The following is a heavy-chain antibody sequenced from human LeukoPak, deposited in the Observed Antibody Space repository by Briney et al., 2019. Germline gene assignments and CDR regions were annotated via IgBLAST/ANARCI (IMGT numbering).Heavy chain of an antibody. CDR1: GGTFSSYA. J-gene: IGHJ6*04. Sequence: ASVKVSCKASGGTFSSYAISWVRQAPGQGLEWMGGIIPIFGTANYAQTFQGRVTITADKSTSTAYMELSSLRSEETAVYYCARGWLGMATVTTSGGGDYYYGMDVWGKGTTVTVSS. CDR3: ARGWLGMATVTTSGGGDYYYGMDV. V-gene: IGHV1-69*06. CDR2: IIPIFGTA. D-gene: IGHD4-17*01.